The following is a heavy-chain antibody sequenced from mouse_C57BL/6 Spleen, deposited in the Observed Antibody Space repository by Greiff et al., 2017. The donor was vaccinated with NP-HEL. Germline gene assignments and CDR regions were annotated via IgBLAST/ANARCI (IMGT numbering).Heavy chain of an antibody. CDR3: ALYDGYYRFAY. CDR2: IDPETGGT. J-gene: IGHJ3*01. CDR1: GYTFTDYE. Sequence: SGAELVRPGASVTLSCKASGYTFTDYEMHWVKQTPVHGLEWIGAIDPETGGTAYNQKFKGKAILTADKSSSTAYMELRSLTSEDSAVYYCALYDGYYRFAYWGQGTLVTVSA. V-gene: IGHV1-15*01. D-gene: IGHD2-3*01.